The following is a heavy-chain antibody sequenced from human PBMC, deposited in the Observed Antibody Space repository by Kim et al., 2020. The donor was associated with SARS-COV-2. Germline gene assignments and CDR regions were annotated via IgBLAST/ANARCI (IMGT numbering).Heavy chain of an antibody. Sequence: GGSLRLSCAASGFTVSSNYMSWVRQAPGKGLEWVSVIYSGGSTYYADSVKGRFTISRDNSKNTLYLQMNSLRAEDTAVYYCAREGYYDSSGYYFPRPFDYWGQGTLVTVSS. CDR1: GFTVSSNY. CDR3: AREGYYDSSGYYFPRPFDY. CDR2: IYSGGST. J-gene: IGHJ4*02. D-gene: IGHD3-22*01. V-gene: IGHV3-66*01.